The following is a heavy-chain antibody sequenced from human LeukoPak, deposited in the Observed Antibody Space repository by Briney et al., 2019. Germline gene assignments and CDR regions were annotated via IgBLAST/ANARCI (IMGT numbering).Heavy chain of an antibody. J-gene: IGHJ5*02. D-gene: IGHD5-12*01. Sequence: GASVKVSCKASGYTFNSYGISWLRQAPGQGLEWMGWISADSGNTKYAQKFQGRVTMTTDTSTSTAYMELRSLRSDDTAVYYCAGQRGYAWSWFDPWGQGTLVTVSS. V-gene: IGHV1-18*01. CDR3: AGQRGYAWSWFDP. CDR1: GYTFNSYG. CDR2: ISADSGNT.